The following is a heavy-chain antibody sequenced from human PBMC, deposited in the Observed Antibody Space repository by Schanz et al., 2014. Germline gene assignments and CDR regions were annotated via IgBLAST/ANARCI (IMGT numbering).Heavy chain of an antibody. D-gene: IGHD2-21*01. CDR1: GSPLGTYA. V-gene: IGHV3-64*01. CDR2: LSANGDST. CDR3: ARKTLVSAHYDS. Sequence: VQLVESGGGGAHPGRPRGFSCPPSGSPLGTYAFHWVRQTPDKGLEWVSGLSANGDSTFYSSSVKGRFTISRDISKNTLYLQMGSLRAEDVAVYYCARKTLVSAHYDSWGQGTLVTVSS. J-gene: IGHJ4*02.